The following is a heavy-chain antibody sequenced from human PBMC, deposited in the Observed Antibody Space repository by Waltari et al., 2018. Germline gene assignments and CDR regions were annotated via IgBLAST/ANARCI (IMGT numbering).Heavy chain of an antibody. V-gene: IGHV4-38-2*01. Sequence: QVQLQESGPGLVKPSETLSLPCPVSGYSIRRGHFWGWIRQPPGKGLEWIGSAYHSGSTYYNPSLKSRVFISVDPSKNQFSLELSSVTAADTAVYYCARLFGEYSSDWYAYWGQGNLVTVSS. CDR2: AYHSGST. CDR3: ARLFGEYSSDWYAY. CDR1: GYSIRRGHF. J-gene: IGHJ4*02. D-gene: IGHD6-19*01.